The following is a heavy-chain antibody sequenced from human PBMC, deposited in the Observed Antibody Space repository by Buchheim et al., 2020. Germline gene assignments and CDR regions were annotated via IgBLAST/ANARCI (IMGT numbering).Heavy chain of an antibody. CDR1: GGSIINSDSYY. CDR2: IYYGGSS. Sequence: QQQLHESGPGLAQPSETLSLTCTVSGGSIINSDSYYWGWIRQPPGKGLEWIGSIYYGGSSYYNTSLKSQVTISVDTSKKQFSLKLSSVTAADTAVYFWARQITMVRELTVQDYHYMDDWGKGTT. J-gene: IGHJ6*03. V-gene: IGHV4-39*01. D-gene: IGHD3-10*01. CDR3: ARQITMVRELTVQDYHYMDD.